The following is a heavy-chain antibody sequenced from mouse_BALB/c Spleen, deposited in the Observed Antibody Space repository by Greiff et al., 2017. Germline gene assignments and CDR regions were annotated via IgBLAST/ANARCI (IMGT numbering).Heavy chain of an antibody. CDR2: ISSGGSYT. CDR3: ARDSSGYNDF. Sequence: EVMLVESGGDLVKPGGSLKLSCAASGFTFSSYGMSWVRQTPDKRLEWVATISSGGSYTYYPDSVKGRFTISRDNAKNTLYLQMSSLKSEDTAMYFCARDSSGYNDFWGQGTTRTVSS. CDR1: GFTFSSYG. D-gene: IGHD3-2*01. V-gene: IGHV5-6*01. J-gene: IGHJ2*01.